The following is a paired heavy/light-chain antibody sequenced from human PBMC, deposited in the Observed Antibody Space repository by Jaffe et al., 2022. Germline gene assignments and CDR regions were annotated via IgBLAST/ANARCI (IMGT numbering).Light chain of an antibody. J-gene: IGLJ1*01. V-gene: IGLV1-51*02. CDR3: GTWDSSLSAYYV. Sequence: QSVLTQPPSVSAAPGQKVTISCSGSSSNIGNNYVSWYQQLPGTAPKLLIYENNKRPSGIPDRFSGSKSGTSATLGITGLQTGDEADYYCGTWDSSLSAYYVFGTGTKVTVL. CDR2: ENN. CDR1: SSNIGNNY.
Heavy chain of an antibody. CDR3: ARVPTVTTVPYYYYYYYMDV. CDR2: IYYSGST. J-gene: IGHJ6*03. CDR1: GGSVSSGSYY. Sequence: QVQLQESGPGLVKPSETLSLTCTVSGGSVSSGSYYWSWIRQPPGKGLEWIGYIYYSGSTNYNPSLKSRVTISVDTSKNQFSLKLSSVTAADTAVYYCARVPTVTTVPYYYYYYYMDVWGKGTTVTVSS. D-gene: IGHD4-17*01. V-gene: IGHV4-61*01.